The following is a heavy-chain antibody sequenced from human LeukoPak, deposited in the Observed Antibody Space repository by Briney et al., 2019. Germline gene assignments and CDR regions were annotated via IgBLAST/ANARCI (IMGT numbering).Heavy chain of an antibody. Sequence: ASVKVSCKASGGTFSSYAISWVGQAPGQGLEWMGWIIPILGSANYAQSFQGRVTMTADESTSTAYMELSSLRSEDTAVYYCATSSRTYSSTDYWGQGTLVTVSS. CDR3: ATSSRTYSSTDY. CDR2: IIPILGSA. D-gene: IGHD6-13*01. CDR1: GGTFSSYA. V-gene: IGHV1-69*11. J-gene: IGHJ4*02.